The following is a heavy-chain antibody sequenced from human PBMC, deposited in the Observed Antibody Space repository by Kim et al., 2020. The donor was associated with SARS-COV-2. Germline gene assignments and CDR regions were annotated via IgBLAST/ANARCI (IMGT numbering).Heavy chain of an antibody. CDR3: ARDAAAGLYYCYYGMDV. CDR2: INPNSGGT. D-gene: IGHD6-13*01. J-gene: IGHJ6*02. CDR1: GYTFTGYY. Sequence: ASVKVSCKASGYTFTGYYMHWVRQAPGQGLEWMGWINPNSGGTNYAQKFQGRVTMTRDTSISTAYMELSRLRSDDTAVYYCARDAAAGLYYCYYGMDVWGQGTTVTVSS. V-gene: IGHV1-2*02.